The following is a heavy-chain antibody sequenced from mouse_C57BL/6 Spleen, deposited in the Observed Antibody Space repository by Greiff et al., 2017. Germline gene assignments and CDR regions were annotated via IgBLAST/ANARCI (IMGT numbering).Heavy chain of an antibody. V-gene: IGHV1-82*01. CDR1: GYAFSSSW. D-gene: IGHD2-5*01. CDR2: IYPGDGDT. CDR3: SRDSNLAWFGY. J-gene: IGHJ3*01. Sequence: VQLQQSGPELVKPGASVKISCKASGYAFSSSWMNWVKQRPGKGLEWIGRIYPGDGDTNYNGKFKGKATLTADKSSSTAYMQLSSLTSEDSAVYFCSRDSNLAWFGYWGQGTMVTVSA.